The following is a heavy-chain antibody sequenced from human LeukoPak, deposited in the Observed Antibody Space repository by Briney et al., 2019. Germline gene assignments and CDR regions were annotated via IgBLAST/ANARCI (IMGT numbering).Heavy chain of an antibody. V-gene: IGHV3-23*01. D-gene: IGHD3-22*01. Sequence: GGSLRLSCAAYGFTFSSYAMSWVRQAPGKGLEWVSAISGSGGSTYYADSVKGRFTISRDNSKNTLYLQMNSLRAEDTAVYYCARRYYYDSSGYRYYYYGMDVWGQGTTVTVSS. CDR3: ARRYYYDSSGYRYYYYGMDV. J-gene: IGHJ6*02. CDR2: ISGSGGST. CDR1: GFTFSSYA.